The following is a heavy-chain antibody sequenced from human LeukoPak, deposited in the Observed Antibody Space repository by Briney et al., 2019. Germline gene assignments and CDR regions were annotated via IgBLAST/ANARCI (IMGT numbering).Heavy chain of an antibody. D-gene: IGHD1-26*01. J-gene: IGHJ4*02. V-gene: IGHV4-59*01. CDR1: GGPISSYY. CDR3: ARGRSGSSVFDY. CDR2: IYYSGST. Sequence: SETLSLTCTVSGGPISSYYWSWIRQPPGKGLEWIGCIYYSGSTNYNPSLKSRVTISVDTSKNQFSLKLSSVTAADTAVYYCARGRSGSSVFDYWGQGTLVTVSS.